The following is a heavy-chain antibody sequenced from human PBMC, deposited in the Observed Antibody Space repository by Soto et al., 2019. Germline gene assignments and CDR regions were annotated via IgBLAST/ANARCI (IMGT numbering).Heavy chain of an antibody. CDR1: GGSFSGYY. D-gene: IGHD1-26*01. V-gene: IGHV4-34*01. CDR3: ARAQWELLPFDY. Sequence: SETLSLICAVYGGSFSGYYWSWIRQPPGKGLEWIGEINHSGSTNYNPSLKSRITISVDTSKNQFSLKLSSVTAADTAVYYCARAQWELLPFDYWGQGTLVTVSS. J-gene: IGHJ4*02. CDR2: INHSGST.